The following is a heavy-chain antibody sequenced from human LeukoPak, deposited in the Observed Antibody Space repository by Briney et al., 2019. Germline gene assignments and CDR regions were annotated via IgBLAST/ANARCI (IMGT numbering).Heavy chain of an antibody. V-gene: IGHV1-69*13. CDR2: IIPIFGTA. J-gene: IGHJ4*02. D-gene: IGHD3-22*01. CDR1: GGTFSSYA. Sequence: ASVNVSCKASGGTFSSYAISWVRQAPGQGLEWMGGIIPIFGTANYAQKFQGRVTNTADESTSTAYMELSSLRSEDTAVYYCAREKSTEYYDSSGYYVFDYWGQGTLVTVSS. CDR3: AREKSTEYYDSSGYYVFDY.